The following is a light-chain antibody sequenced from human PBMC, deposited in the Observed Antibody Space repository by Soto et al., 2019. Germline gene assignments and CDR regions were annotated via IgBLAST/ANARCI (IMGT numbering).Light chain of an antibody. CDR3: CSHSASIHWV. J-gene: IGLJ3*02. V-gene: IGLV2-18*02. Sequence: QSALTQPPSVSGSPGQSVTISCTGTSTDFVSYNRVSWYQQPPGTAPKLIIYEASNRPSGVPDRFSGSKSGNTASLTISGLQAADEADYYCCSHSASIHWVFGGGTKLTVL. CDR1: STDFVSYNR. CDR2: EAS.